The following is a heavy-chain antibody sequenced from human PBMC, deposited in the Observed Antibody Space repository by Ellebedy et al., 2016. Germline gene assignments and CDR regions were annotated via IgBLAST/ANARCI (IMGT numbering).Heavy chain of an antibody. J-gene: IGHJ6*02. CDR2: ISAYNGNT. CDR3: ARGLIAVYGMDV. V-gene: IGHV1-18*04. CDR1: GYTFTSYY. D-gene: IGHD6-19*01. Sequence: ASVKVSXXASGYTFTSYYMHWVRQAPGQGLEWMGWISAYNGNTNYAQKLQGRVTMTTDTSTSTAYMELRSLRSDDTAVYYCARGLIAVYGMDVWGQGTTVTVSS.